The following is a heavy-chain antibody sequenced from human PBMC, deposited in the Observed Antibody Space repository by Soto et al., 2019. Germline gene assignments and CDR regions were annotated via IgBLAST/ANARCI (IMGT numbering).Heavy chain of an antibody. CDR3: AHRPRGYAYYFHF. CDR1: GFTLSTRGVG. CDR2: IFWDDDK. V-gene: IGHV2-5*02. J-gene: IGHJ4*02. D-gene: IGHD5-12*01. Sequence: QITLKESGPTLMKPTQTLTLTCTFSGFTLSTRGVGVAGIRQPPGKALEWLALIFWDDDKWYNPSLKSRLTITEDTSKNQVVLIMTNMDPVDTATYYCAHRPRGYAYYFHFLGQGTLVTVSS.